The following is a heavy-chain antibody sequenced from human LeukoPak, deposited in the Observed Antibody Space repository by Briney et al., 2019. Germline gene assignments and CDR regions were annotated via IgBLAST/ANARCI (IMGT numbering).Heavy chain of an antibody. Sequence: XSLRLSCAASGFTFSSYWMSWVRQAPGKGLEWVANIKQDGSQKYYVDSVKGRFTISRDNAKNSLYLQMSSLRAEDTAVYYCARIGYSSSSLDYWGQGTLVTVSS. CDR1: GFTFSSYW. CDR3: ARIGYSSSSLDY. V-gene: IGHV3-7*01. J-gene: IGHJ4*02. CDR2: IKQDGSQK. D-gene: IGHD6-6*01.